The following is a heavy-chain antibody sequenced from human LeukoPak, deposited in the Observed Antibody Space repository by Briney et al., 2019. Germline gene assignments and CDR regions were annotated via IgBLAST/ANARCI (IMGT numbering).Heavy chain of an antibody. CDR3: ARAQWLDSFDY. CDR1: GFTFSSYW. J-gene: IGHJ4*02. V-gene: IGHV3-74*01. D-gene: IGHD6-19*01. Sequence: GGSLRLSCAASGFTFSSYWMHWVRQAPGKGLVWVSRINSDGSSTSYADSVKGRFTISRDNAKNTLYLQMNSLRDEDTAVYYCARAQWLDSFDYWGQGTLVTVSS. CDR2: INSDGSST.